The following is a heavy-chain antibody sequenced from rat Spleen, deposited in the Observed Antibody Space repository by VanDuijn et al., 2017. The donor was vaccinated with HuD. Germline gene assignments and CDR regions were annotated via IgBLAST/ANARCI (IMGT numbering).Heavy chain of an antibody. J-gene: IGHJ1*01. Sequence: EVQLVESGGGLVQPGGSLKFSCVASGFTFSNYGMAWVRQAPTKGLEWVASIRTGGGNTYYRDSVKGRFTISRDNAKNTLYLQMNSLRSEDTATYYCVRLFNNYGYWYFDFWGPGTMVTVSS. V-gene: IGHV5S23*01. CDR2: IRTGGGNT. CDR1: GFTFSNYG. D-gene: IGHD1-5*01. CDR3: VRLFNNYGYWYFDF.